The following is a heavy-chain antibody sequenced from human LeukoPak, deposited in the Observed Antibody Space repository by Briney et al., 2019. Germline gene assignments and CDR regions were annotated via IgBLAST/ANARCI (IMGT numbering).Heavy chain of an antibody. V-gene: IGHV3-33*01. CDR2: VWYDGSNK. J-gene: IGHJ4*02. CDR1: GFIFSNYG. CDR3: ARDPSLRVTLDY. Sequence: GGSLRLFCAASGFIFSNYGMHWVRQARGKGLVWVAVVWYDGSNKYYADSVKGRFTISRDNSKNMLYLQMNSLRAEDTAVYYCARDPSLRVTLDYWGQGTLVTVSS. D-gene: IGHD5/OR15-5a*01.